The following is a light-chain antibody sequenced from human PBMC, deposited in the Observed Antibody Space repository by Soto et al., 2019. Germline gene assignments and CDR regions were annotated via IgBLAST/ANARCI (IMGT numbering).Light chain of an antibody. Sequence: EIVLTQSPGTLSLSPGERATLSCRASQSVSSSYLAWYQHKPGQAPRLLIYGASSRATGIPDRFSGRGAGTDFTLTSSRLEPEDFAVYYCQQYGSSPHTFGQGNKLEIK. CDR3: QQYGSSPHT. CDR2: GAS. CDR1: QSVSSSY. J-gene: IGKJ2*01. V-gene: IGKV3-20*01.